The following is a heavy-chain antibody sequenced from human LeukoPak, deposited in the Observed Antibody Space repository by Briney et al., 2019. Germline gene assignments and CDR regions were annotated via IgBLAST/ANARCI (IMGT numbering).Heavy chain of an antibody. V-gene: IGHV3-23*01. Sequence: GSLRLSCAASGFTFSSYAMSWVRQAPGKGLEWVSAISGSGGSTYYADSVKGRFTISRDNSKNTLYLQMNSLRAEDTAVYYCAKSYSSGWYAGYWGQGTLVTVSS. CDR2: ISGSGGST. J-gene: IGHJ4*02. CDR1: GFTFSSYA. D-gene: IGHD6-19*01. CDR3: AKSYSSGWYAGY.